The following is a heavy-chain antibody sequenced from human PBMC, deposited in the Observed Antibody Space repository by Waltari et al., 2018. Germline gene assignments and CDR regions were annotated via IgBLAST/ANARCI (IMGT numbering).Heavy chain of an antibody. CDR1: GFTFSNNA. J-gene: IGHJ1*01. D-gene: IGHD1-26*01. CDR3: ATSVGGTSLTGFQH. V-gene: IGHV3-23*04. Sequence: EVQLVESGGGLVQPGGSLRLSCAASGFTFSNNAMNWVRQAPGKGLEWVSGISDSSDSTYYADSVKGRFTISRENSKNMLYLQMSSLRAEDTALYCCATSVGGTSLTGFQHWGQGTLVTVSS. CDR2: ISDSSDST.